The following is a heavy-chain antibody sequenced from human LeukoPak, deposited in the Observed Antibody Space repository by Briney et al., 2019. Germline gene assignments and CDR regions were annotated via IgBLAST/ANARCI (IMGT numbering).Heavy chain of an antibody. Sequence: GSLRLSCAASGFTFSSYWMSWVRQAPGKGLEWVANIKQDGSEKYYVDSVKGRFTISRDNAKNSLYLQMNSLTAEDTAVYYCAREGVGIAVAGLFDYWGQGTLVTVSS. CDR3: AREGVGIAVAGLFDY. D-gene: IGHD6-19*01. V-gene: IGHV3-7*01. J-gene: IGHJ4*02. CDR1: GFTFSSYW. CDR2: IKQDGSEK.